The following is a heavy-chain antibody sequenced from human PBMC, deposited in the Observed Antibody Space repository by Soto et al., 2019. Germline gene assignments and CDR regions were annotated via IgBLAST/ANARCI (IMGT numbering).Heavy chain of an antibody. CDR2: INHRGDRS. CDR1: GFTFSTYA. D-gene: IGHD1-26*01. V-gene: IGHV3-23*01. Sequence: GGSLRLSCAASGFTFSTYAMTWVRQAPGKGLKWVSTINHRGDRSYYANSVKGRFTISCDNPPNKLDLQMDSLRAADKSLYDSATDIWWEVPRYHLDPWGPGTLVTVSS. J-gene: IGHJ5*02. CDR3: ATDIWWEVPRYHLDP.